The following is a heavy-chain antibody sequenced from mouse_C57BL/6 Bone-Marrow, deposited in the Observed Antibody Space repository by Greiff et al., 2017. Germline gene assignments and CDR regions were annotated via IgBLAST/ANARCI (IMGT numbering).Heavy chain of an antibody. Sequence: EVKLMESVAELVRPGASVKLSCTASGFNIKNTYMHWVKQRPEQGLEWIGRIDPANGNTKYAPKFQGKATITADTSSNTAYLQLSSLTSEDTAIYYCARSPDSSGYLAWFAYWGQGTLVTVSA. CDR3: ARSPDSSGYLAWFAY. CDR1: GFNIKNTY. D-gene: IGHD3-2*02. CDR2: IDPANGNT. V-gene: IGHV14-3*01. J-gene: IGHJ3*01.